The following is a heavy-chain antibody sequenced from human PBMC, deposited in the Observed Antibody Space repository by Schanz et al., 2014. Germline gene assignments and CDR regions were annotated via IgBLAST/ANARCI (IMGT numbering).Heavy chain of an antibody. V-gene: IGHV3-33*08. Sequence: QVPLVESGGGLVKPGGSLRLSCAASGFTFSDYYMSWIRQAPGKGPEWVAVIWSDGSTKYYADSVKGRFTISRDNSKNTLYLQMNSLRADDTAVYFCARAHGNNWYGKGLDYWGQGTQVTVSS. J-gene: IGHJ4*02. CDR1: GFTFSDYY. CDR2: IWSDGSTK. CDR3: ARAHGNNWYGKGLDY. D-gene: IGHD1-1*01.